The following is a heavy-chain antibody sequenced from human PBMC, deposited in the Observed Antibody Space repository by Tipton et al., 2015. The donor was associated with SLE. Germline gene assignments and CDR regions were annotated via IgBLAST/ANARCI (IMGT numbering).Heavy chain of an antibody. J-gene: IGHJ2*01. Sequence: TLSLTCTVSGASISSYYWSWIRQPPGKGLEWIAYIYYSGSTNYNPSLKSRVTISVDTSKKQFSLKVSSVTAADTAVYYCARAVGTYWYFDLWGRGTLVTVSS. V-gene: IGHV4-59*01. CDR2: IYYSGST. CDR1: GASISSYY. D-gene: IGHD2-21*02. CDR3: ARAVGTYWYFDL.